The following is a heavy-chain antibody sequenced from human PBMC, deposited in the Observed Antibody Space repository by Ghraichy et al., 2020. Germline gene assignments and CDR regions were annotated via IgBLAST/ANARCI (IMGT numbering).Heavy chain of an antibody. D-gene: IGHD1-26*01. Sequence: GGSLRLSCTASGFTFGDYAMSWFRQAPGKGLEWVGFIRSKAYGGTTEYAASVKGRFTISRDDSKSIAYLQMNSLKTEDTAVYYCTRVGSGSYAYFDYWGQGTLVTVSS. V-gene: IGHV3-49*03. CDR1: GFTFGDYA. CDR2: IRSKAYGGTT. CDR3: TRVGSGSYAYFDY. J-gene: IGHJ4*02.